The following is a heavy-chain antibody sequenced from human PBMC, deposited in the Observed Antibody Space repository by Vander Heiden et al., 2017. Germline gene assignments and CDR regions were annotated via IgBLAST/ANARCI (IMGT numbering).Heavy chain of an antibody. V-gene: IGHV3-49*04. J-gene: IGHJ4*02. CDR3: SRGDITGGSGVRY. Sequence: EVQLLESGGGLVKPGRSLRLPCSASGFTFGGYAMSWVRQAPGKGLEWVGFIRSKAFPGTTEYAASVKGRITISRDNSKSIAYLQMNSLRTEDTAVYYCSRGDITGGSGVRYWGQGTLVTVSS. CDR1: GFTFGGYA. CDR2: IRSKAFPGTT. D-gene: IGHD1-20*01.